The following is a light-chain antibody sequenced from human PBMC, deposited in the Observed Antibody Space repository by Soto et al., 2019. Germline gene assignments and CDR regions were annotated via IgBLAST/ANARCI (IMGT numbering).Light chain of an antibody. CDR3: QQYGSSPGT. V-gene: IGKV3-20*01. Sequence: EIVLTQSPGTLSLSPGEGATLSCRASQSVSSSYLAWYQQKPGQAPRLLIYGASSRATGIPDRFSGSGSGTDFTLTISRLEPDAFAVYSCQQYGSSPGTFGQGTKVEIK. CDR2: GAS. CDR1: QSVSSSY. J-gene: IGKJ2*01.